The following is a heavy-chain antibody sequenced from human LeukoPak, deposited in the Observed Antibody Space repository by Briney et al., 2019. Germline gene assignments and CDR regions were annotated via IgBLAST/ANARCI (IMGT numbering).Heavy chain of an antibody. V-gene: IGHV1-2*02. CDR2: INPSGGAR. CDR1: GSSVKNYN. Sequence: ASVQVSCKASGSSVKNYNKYLARQAPGPGLERMGWINPSGGARNFAGKFQGRVPITRDTSIISAYMELSSRRSDDTSVYFCAKSGIEGYGSGHDALHIWGQGTMVTVS. D-gene: IGHD6-19*01. CDR3: AKSGIEGYGSGHDALHI. J-gene: IGHJ3*02.